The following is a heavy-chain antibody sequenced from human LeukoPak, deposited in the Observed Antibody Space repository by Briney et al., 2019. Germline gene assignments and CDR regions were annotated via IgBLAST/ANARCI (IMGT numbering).Heavy chain of an antibody. D-gene: IGHD3-3*01. CDR2: IYWNDDK. Sequence: ESGPTLVNPTQTLTLTCTFSGFSLSTSGVGVGWIRQPPGKALEWLALIYWNDDKRSSPFLKSRLTITKDTSKNQVVLTMTNMDPVDTATYFCAHSLTIFRVLKGTYFDYWGQGTLVTVSS. V-gene: IGHV2-5*01. CDR3: AHSLTIFRVLKGTYFDY. CDR1: GFSLSTSGVG. J-gene: IGHJ4*02.